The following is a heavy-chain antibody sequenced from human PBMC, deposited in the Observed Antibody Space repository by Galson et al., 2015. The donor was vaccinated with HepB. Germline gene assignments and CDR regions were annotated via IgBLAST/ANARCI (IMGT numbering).Heavy chain of an antibody. CDR3: ARGSWGGDYYYGMDV. Sequence: SVKVSCKASGYTFTSYGISWVQQAPGQGLEWMGWISAYNGNTNYAQKLQGRVTMTTDTSTSTAYMELRSLRSDDTAVYYCARGSWGGDYYYGMDVWGQGTPVTVSS. J-gene: IGHJ6*02. CDR1: GYTFTSYG. V-gene: IGHV1-18*04. CDR2: ISAYNGNT. D-gene: IGHD3-16*01.